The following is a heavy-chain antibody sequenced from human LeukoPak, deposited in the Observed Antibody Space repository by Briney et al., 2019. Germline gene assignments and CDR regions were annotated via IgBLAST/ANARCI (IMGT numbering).Heavy chain of an antibody. D-gene: IGHD1-1*01. Sequence: SQTLSLTCAISGDSVSSNSAAWNWIRQSPSRGLEWLGRTYYRSKWYNDYAVSVKSRITINPDTSKNQFSLQLNSVTREDTAVYYCARRATNRYNWNDIVSAFDIWGQGTMVTVSS. J-gene: IGHJ3*02. CDR1: GDSVSSNSAA. V-gene: IGHV6-1*01. CDR3: ARRATNRYNWNDIVSAFDI. CDR2: TYYRSKWYN.